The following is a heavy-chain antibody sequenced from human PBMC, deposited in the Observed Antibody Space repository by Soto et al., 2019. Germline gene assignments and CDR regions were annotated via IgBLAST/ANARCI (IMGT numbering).Heavy chain of an antibody. CDR2: IQSGGPT. V-gene: IGHV3-66*01. CDR3: ARDDVLGDGGRCYGVPLDV. Sequence: PGGSLRLSCAASGFTVSSKYMSWVRQAPGKGLEWVSLIQSGGPTYHADSVKGRFTISRDASENTLHLQMDSMRAEDTAVYYCARDDVLGDGGRCYGVPLDVWGKGLTVTVS. J-gene: IGHJ6*03. CDR1: GFTVSSKY. D-gene: IGHD2-15*01.